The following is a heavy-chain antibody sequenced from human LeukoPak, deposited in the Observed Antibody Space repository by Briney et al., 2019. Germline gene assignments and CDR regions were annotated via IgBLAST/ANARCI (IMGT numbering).Heavy chain of an antibody. Sequence: PGGSLRLSCAASGFTFSDYYMSWIRQAPGKGLEWVSYISSSGSTIYYADSVKGRFTISRDNAKNSLYLQMNSLRAEDTAVYYCAREVLSSSSWGLAFDIWGQGTMVTVSS. CDR1: GFTFSDYY. CDR2: ISSSGSTI. CDR3: AREVLSSSSWGLAFDI. D-gene: IGHD6-13*01. V-gene: IGHV3-11*01. J-gene: IGHJ3*02.